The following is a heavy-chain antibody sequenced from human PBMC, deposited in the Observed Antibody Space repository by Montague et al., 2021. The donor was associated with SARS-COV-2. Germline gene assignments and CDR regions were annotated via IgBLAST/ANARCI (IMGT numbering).Heavy chain of an antibody. CDR3: AKEIIEVAADWYFDL. V-gene: IGHV3-33*06. J-gene: IGHJ2*01. D-gene: IGHD6-19*01. CDR2: IWYDGSNK. Sequence: SLRLSCAASGFTFSSYGMHWVRQAPGKGLEWVAVIWYDGSNKHYADSVKGRFTISRDNSKNTLYLQMNSLRAEDTAVYYCAKEIIEVAADWYFDLWGRGTLVTVSS. CDR1: GFTFSSYG.